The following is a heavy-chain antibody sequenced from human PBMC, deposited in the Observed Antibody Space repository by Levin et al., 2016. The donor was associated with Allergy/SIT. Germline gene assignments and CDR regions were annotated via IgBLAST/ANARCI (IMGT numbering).Heavy chain of an antibody. V-gene: IGHV3-21*01. D-gene: IGHD2-15*01. J-gene: IGHJ6*02. CDR1: GFTVSNSY. Sequence: GESLKISCAVSGFTVSNSYISWCRQAPGKGLEWVSSINSSGSYIFYADSVKGRFTISRDNAKNSLYLQMNSLRAEDTAVYYCARDFPLVVRGMDVWGQGTTVTVSS. CDR2: INSSGSYI. CDR3: ARDFPLVVRGMDV.